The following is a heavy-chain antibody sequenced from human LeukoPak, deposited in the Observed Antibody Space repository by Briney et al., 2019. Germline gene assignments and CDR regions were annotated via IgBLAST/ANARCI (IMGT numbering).Heavy chain of an antibody. CDR2: IRSKANSYAT. D-gene: IGHD6-13*01. CDR1: GFTFSGSA. J-gene: IGHJ4*02. V-gene: IGHV3-73*01. Sequence: GGSLRLSCAASGFTFSGSAMLWVRQASGKGLEWVGRIRSKANSYATAYAASVKGRFTISRDDSKNTAYLQMNSLKTEDTAVYYCTRAVGGIAAAGRFDYWGQGTLVTVSS. CDR3: TRAVGGIAAAGRFDY.